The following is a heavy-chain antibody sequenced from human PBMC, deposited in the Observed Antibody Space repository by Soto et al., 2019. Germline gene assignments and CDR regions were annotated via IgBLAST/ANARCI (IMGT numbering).Heavy chain of an antibody. Sequence: SETLSLTCVVFGGSLSDYFWSWIRQPPGMALEWIGEINHLGSINYNPSLKSRVTMSVDTSKNQFSLTLNSVTAADTATYYCARGGISHWAYFYYMDVWDRGTTVTVSS. J-gene: IGHJ6*03. D-gene: IGHD2-21*01. CDR1: GGSLSDYF. V-gene: IGHV4-34*01. CDR3: ARGGISHWAYFYYMDV. CDR2: INHLGSI.